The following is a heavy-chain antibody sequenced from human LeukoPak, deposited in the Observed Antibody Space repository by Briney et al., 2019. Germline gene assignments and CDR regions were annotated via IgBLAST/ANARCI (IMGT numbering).Heavy chain of an antibody. V-gene: IGHV6-1*01. D-gene: IGHD6-6*01. CDR2: TYYRSKWGN. J-gene: IGHJ3*01. CDR1: GVSVSSYDAT. Sequence: SQTLSLTCAISGVSVSSYDATWNWIRQSPSRGLEWLGRTYYRSKWGNDYAVSVKSRITINPDTSKNQFSLHLNSVTPEDTAVYYCARVPSRAFDVWGQGTVVTVSP. CDR3: ARVPSRAFDV.